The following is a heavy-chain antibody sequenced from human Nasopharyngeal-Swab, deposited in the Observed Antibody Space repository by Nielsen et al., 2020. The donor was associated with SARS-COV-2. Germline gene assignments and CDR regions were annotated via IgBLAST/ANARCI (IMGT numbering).Heavy chain of an antibody. V-gene: IGHV3-21*01. J-gene: IGHJ4*02. CDR1: GFTFSSYS. Sequence: GESLKTSCAASGFTFSSYSMNWVRQAPGKGLEWVSSISSSSSYIYYADSVKGRFTISRDNAKNSLYLQMNSLRAEDTAAYYCARLELLWFGELLDYWGQGTLVTVSS. CDR2: ISSSSSYI. D-gene: IGHD3-10*01. CDR3: ARLELLWFGELLDY.